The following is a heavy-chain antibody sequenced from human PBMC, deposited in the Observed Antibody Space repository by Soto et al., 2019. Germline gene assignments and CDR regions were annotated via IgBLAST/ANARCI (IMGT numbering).Heavy chain of an antibody. V-gene: IGHV4-59*12. CDR3: ARGRLPSIAAPLYYFDY. J-gene: IGHJ4*02. D-gene: IGHD6-6*01. CDR2: IYYSGST. CDR1: GGSISSYY. Sequence: SETLSLTCTVSGGSISSYYWSWIRQPPGKGLEWIGYIYYSGSTNYNPSLKSRVTISVDTSKNQFSLKLSSVTAADTAVYYCARGRLPSIAAPLYYFDYWGQGTLVTVSS.